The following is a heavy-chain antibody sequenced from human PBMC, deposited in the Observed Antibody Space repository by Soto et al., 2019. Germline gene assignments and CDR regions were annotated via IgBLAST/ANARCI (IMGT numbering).Heavy chain of an antibody. D-gene: IGHD2-15*01. CDR3: AKEWSQGYYFDY. J-gene: IGHJ4*02. CDR2: ISGGGGTT. V-gene: IGHV3-23*01. CDR1: GFAFSNYA. Sequence: EVQLLESGGDLVQPGGSLRLSCAASGFAFSNYAMNWVRQAPGNGLEWVSVISGGGGTTYYADSVKGRFTISRDNSKKTLYLQMSSLRGDDTAVYYCAKEWSQGYYFDYWGQGTLVIVSS.